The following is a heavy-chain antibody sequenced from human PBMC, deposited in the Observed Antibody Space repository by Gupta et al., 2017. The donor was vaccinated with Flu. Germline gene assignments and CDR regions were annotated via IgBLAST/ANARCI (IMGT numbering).Heavy chain of an antibody. Sequence: QVQLVQSGAEVKKPGASVKVSCKASGYTFTSYDINWVRQATGQGLEWMGWMNPNSGNTGYAQKFQGRVTMTRNTSISTAYMELSSLRSEDTAVYYCARGDYGDYVRYYYGMDVWGQGTTVTVSS. J-gene: IGHJ6*02. CDR3: ARGDYGDYVRYYYGMDV. CDR1: GYTFTSYD. CDR2: MNPNSGNT. D-gene: IGHD4-17*01. V-gene: IGHV1-8*01.